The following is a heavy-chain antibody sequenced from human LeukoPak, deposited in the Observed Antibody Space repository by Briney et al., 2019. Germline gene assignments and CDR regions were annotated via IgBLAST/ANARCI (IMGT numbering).Heavy chain of an antibody. V-gene: IGHV4-39*01. D-gene: IGHD2-15*01. CDR3: ARHLGGGVPATLGWFDP. CDR1: GGSISSSSYY. CDR2: IHYSGST. J-gene: IGHJ5*02. Sequence: SETLSLTCTVSGGSISSSSYYWAWIRQPPGRGLEWIGSIHYSGSTYYNPSLKSRVTISVDTSMNQFSLKLTSVTAADMAVYYCARHLGGGVPATLGWFDPWGQGTLVTVSS.